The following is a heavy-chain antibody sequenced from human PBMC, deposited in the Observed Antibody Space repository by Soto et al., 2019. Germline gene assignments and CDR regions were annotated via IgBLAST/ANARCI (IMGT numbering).Heavy chain of an antibody. J-gene: IGHJ5*02. V-gene: IGHV1-18*01. CDR1: GYTFTSYG. CDR3: AKDRIWGYSSGPNDRMYWFDP. Sequence: ASVKVSCKASGYTFTSYGISWVRQAPGQGLEWMGWISAYNGNTNYAQKLQGRVTMTTDTSTSTAYMELRSLRAEDTAVYYCAKDRIWGYSSGPNDRMYWFDPWGQGTLVTVSS. D-gene: IGHD6-19*01. CDR2: ISAYNGNT.